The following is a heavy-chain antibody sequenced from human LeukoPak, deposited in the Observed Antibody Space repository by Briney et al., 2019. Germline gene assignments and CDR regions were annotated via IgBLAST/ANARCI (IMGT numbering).Heavy chain of an antibody. J-gene: IGHJ4*02. D-gene: IGHD6-13*01. CDR3: ARDRGTNLRLTSAGSFDY. V-gene: IGHV3-33*01. CDR1: GFTFSHYA. Sequence: PGGSLRLSCTPSGFTFSHYAMHWIRQAPGKGLEWVAVIWYDGSNKYYADSVKGRFTISRDNSENTLHLQMNSLRVEDTAVYYCARDRGTNLRLTSAGSFDYWGQGTLVTVSS. CDR2: IWYDGSNK.